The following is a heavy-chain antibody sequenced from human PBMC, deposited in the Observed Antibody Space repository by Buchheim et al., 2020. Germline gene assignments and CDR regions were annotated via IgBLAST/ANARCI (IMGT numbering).Heavy chain of an antibody. J-gene: IGHJ4*02. Sequence: QVQLQESGPGLVKPSQTLSLTCTVSGGSINSGDYYWSWIRQPPGKGLEWIGYIYYSGSTYYNPSLKSRLIISIETSKNRFSLKRSSVTAADTAVYYCAGDGMFTKIDYGGQGTL. CDR3: AGDGMFTKIDY. V-gene: IGHV4-30-4*01. CDR2: IYYSGST. CDR1: GGSINSGDYY. D-gene: IGHD2-8*01.